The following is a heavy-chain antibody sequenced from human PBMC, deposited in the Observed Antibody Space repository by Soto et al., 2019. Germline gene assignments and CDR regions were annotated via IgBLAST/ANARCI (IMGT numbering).Heavy chain of an antibody. Sequence: SETLSLTCTVSGGSINSYYWSWIRQPPGKGLEWIGYISYSGSTTYNPSLKSRVTISVDTSKNQFSLKLTSVTAADTAVYYCARAGNKSSRPMADYWGLGTLVTVSS. CDR1: GGSINSYY. D-gene: IGHD3-10*01. CDR2: ISYSGST. CDR3: ARAGNKSSRPMADY. J-gene: IGHJ4*02. V-gene: IGHV4-59*01.